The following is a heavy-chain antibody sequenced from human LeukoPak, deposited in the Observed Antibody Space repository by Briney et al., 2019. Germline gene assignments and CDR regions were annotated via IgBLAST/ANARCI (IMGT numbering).Heavy chain of an antibody. CDR1: GFTVSGTH. V-gene: IGHV3-66*01. CDR2: MYTGGTR. D-gene: IGHD3-16*01. Sequence: GGSLRLSCAASGFTVSGTHMSWVRQAPGKGLEWVSAMYTGGTRYYADSVKGRFTISRDNSRNILFLHMSSLRADDTAVYYCAKDEATSGGGLASWGQGTLVTVSS. CDR3: AKDEATSGGGLAS. J-gene: IGHJ4*02.